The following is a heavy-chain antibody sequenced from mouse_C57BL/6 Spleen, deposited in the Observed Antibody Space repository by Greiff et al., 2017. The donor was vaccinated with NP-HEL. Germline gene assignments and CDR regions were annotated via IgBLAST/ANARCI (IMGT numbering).Heavy chain of an antibody. D-gene: IGHD2-1*01. V-gene: IGHV1-82*01. CDR3: AREVGYYGNYTWFAY. Sequence: LQESGPELVKPGASVKISCKASGYAFSSSWMNWVKQRPGKGLEWIGRIYPGDGDTNYNGKFKGKATLTADKSSSTAYMQLSSLTSEDSAVYFCAREVGYYGNYTWFAYWGQGTLVTVSA. J-gene: IGHJ3*01. CDR1: GYAFSSSW. CDR2: IYPGDGDT.